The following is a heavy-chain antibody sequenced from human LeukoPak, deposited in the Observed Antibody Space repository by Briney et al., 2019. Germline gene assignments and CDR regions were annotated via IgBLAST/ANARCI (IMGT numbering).Heavy chain of an antibody. CDR3: ARVWVGYVAARDY. CDR1: NYSISSGYY. J-gene: IGHJ4*02. Sequence: SETLALTCAVSNYSISSGYYWGWIRQPPGKGLEWIGSIYHSGNTYYNPSPKSRVTLSVDTSKKQLSLRLSSVTAADTAVYYCARVWVGYVAARDYWGQGTLVTVSS. CDR2: IYHSGNT. V-gene: IGHV4-38-2*01. D-gene: IGHD6-13*01.